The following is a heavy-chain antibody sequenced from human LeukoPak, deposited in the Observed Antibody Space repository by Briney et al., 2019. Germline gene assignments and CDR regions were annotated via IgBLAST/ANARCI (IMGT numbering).Heavy chain of an antibody. Sequence: GGSLRLSCAASGFTFSSYSMNWVRQAPGKGLEWVSYISSSSSTIYYADSVKGRFTISRDNAKNSLYLQMNSLRAEDTAVYYCARLMITFGGVIVPGFDYWGQGTLVTVSS. J-gene: IGHJ4*02. CDR2: ISSSSSTI. CDR1: GFTFSSYS. V-gene: IGHV3-48*01. CDR3: ARLMITFGGVIVPGFDY. D-gene: IGHD3-16*02.